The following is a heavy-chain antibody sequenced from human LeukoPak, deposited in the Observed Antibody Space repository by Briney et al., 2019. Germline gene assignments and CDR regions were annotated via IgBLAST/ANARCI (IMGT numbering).Heavy chain of an antibody. V-gene: IGHV3-48*03. Sequence: PGGSLRLSCAASGFTFSSYEINWVRQAPGKGLEWVSYISSSGATIYYADSVKGRFTISRDNAKNSLYLRMNSLRAEDTAVYYCARVSYYDSSGYSYYYFAMDVWSQGTTVTVSS. CDR2: ISSSGATI. CDR1: GFTFSSYE. D-gene: IGHD3-22*01. CDR3: ARVSYYDSSGYSYYYFAMDV. J-gene: IGHJ6*02.